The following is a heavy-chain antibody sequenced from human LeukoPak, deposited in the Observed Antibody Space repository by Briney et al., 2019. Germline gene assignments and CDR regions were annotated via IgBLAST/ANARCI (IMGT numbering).Heavy chain of an antibody. CDR2: MSRSGSTR. CDR1: GFTFSNYE. Sequence: GVSLRLSCAASGFTFSNYEMKWVRRAPGEGLEWVSYMSRSGSTRYHADCVKGRVTISRDNAKNSLYLQMNSLRAEDTAVYYCAQIYTYGSSQFDYWGQGTLVTVSS. V-gene: IGHV3-48*03. D-gene: IGHD5-18*01. CDR3: AQIYTYGSSQFDY. J-gene: IGHJ4*02.